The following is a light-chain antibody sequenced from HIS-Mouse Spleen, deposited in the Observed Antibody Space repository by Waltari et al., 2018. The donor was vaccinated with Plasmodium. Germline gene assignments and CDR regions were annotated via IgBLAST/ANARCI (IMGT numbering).Light chain of an antibody. J-gene: IGLJ2*01. V-gene: IGLV3-25*03. CDR3: QSADSSGTYRRV. CDR2: KES. CDR1: ALPTQY. Sequence: SYELTQPPSVSVSPGQTARITCSGDALPTQYAYWYQLKPGQAPVLVIYKESERPSGIPERFTGASSGTTVTLTTRGGQAEDEADYYCQSADSSGTYRRVFGGGTKLTVL.